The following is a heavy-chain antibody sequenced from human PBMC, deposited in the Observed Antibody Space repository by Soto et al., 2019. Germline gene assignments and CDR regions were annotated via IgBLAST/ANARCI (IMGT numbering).Heavy chain of an antibody. V-gene: IGHV3-23*01. CDR1: GFTFSSFA. Sequence: GGSLRLSCAASGFTFSSFAMSWVRQAPGKGLEWVSAIGDNNDITSYADSVKGRLTISRDNSKNTLYLHMNSLGAEDTAVYYCAKGFVSFGYFDYWGQGTPVTVS. CDR3: AKGFVSFGYFDY. D-gene: IGHD3-16*01. J-gene: IGHJ4*02. CDR2: IGDNNDIT.